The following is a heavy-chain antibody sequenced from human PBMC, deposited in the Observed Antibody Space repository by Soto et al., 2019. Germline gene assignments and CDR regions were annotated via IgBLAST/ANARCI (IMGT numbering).Heavy chain of an antibody. CDR1: GFTFSSYG. CDR3: ARQGRDAFDI. CDR2: ISYDGSDK. J-gene: IGHJ3*02. Sequence: PGGSLRLSCAASGFTFSSYGMHWVRQAPGKGLEWVAVISYDGSDKYYADSVQGRFSISRDNAKKPLYLHMNSLRVEDTALYYWARQGRDAFDIWGQGTKVTVSS. V-gene: IGHV3-30*03.